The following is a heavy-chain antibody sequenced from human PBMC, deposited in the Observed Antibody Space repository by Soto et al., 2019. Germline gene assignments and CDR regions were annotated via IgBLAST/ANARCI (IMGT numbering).Heavy chain of an antibody. CDR2: IYYIGST. CDR1: GGSISSGGYY. Sequence: QVQLQESGPGLAKPSQTLSLTCTVSGGSISSGGYYWSWIRQHPGKGLEWIGYIYYIGSTYYNPSLKSLVTISVDKPKNQFSRKLSSVTAADTAVYYCARDKMTPHAFDIWGQGTMVTVSS. CDR3: ARDKMTPHAFDI. D-gene: IGHD2-15*01. V-gene: IGHV4-31*01. J-gene: IGHJ3*02.